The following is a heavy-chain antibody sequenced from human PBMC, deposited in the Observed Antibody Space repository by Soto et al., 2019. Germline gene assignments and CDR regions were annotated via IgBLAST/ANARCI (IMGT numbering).Heavy chain of an antibody. V-gene: IGHV4-4*07. CDR1: GGSISSYY. D-gene: IGHD1-7*01. J-gene: IGHJ4*02. CDR2: IYTSGST. Sequence: SETLSLTCTVSGGSISSYYWSWIRQPAGKGLEWIGRIYTSGSTNYNPSLKSRVTMSVDTSKNQFSLKLSSVTAADTAVYYCARSPMAATTPHKKYFDYWGQRTLVTASS. CDR3: ARSPMAATTPHKKYFDY.